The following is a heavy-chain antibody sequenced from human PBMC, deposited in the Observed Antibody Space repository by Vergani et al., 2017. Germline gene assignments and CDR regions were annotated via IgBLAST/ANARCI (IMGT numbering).Heavy chain of an antibody. J-gene: IGHJ4*02. V-gene: IGHV1-46*03. CDR3: AIRHEDVLPPEPRHLHY. CDR1: GYTFTNYY. Sequence: QVLLVQSGAAVKKPGASVRVSCKPSGYTFTNYYIHWVRQAPGQGLEWMGIINPSGGSTTYAQQFQGRLTMTRDTSTSTVYRDLSDLGSEDTAVYYCAIRHEDVLPPEPRHLHYWGQGTLVSVSS. D-gene: IGHD1-1*01. CDR2: INPSGGST.